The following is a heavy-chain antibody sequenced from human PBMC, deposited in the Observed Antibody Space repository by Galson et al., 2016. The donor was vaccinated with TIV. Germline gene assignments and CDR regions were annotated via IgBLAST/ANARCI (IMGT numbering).Heavy chain of an antibody. CDR2: ISWNGGSI. CDR1: GFTFDGYG. CDR3: AGLNADTYYYSYRDY. Sequence: SLRLSCAASGFTFDGYGMSWVRQAPGKGLEWVSCISWNGGSIHYADTVKGRFTVSRDNAKNSLYLQMNSLRAEDTALYYCAGLNADTYYYSYRDYWGKGTTVTVSS. V-gene: IGHV3-20*04. J-gene: IGHJ6*03.